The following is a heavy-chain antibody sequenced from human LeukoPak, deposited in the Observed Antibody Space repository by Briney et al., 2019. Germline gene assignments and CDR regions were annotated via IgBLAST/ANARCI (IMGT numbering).Heavy chain of an antibody. V-gene: IGHV3-30*02. CDR1: GFTFSSYG. J-gene: IGHJ4*02. CDR2: IWYGGSNK. D-gene: IGHD6-19*01. CDR3: AKDRQQWLRRGYFDY. Sequence: QAGGSLRLSCAASGFTFSSYGMHWVRQAPGKGLEWVAVIWYGGSNKYYADSVKGRFTISRDNSKNTLYLQMNSLRAEDTAVYYCAKDRQQWLRRGYFDYWGQGTLVTVSS.